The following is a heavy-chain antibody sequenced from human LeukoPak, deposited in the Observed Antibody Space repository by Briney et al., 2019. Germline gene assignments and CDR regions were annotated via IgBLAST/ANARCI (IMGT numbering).Heavy chain of an antibody. CDR2: IYYSGST. D-gene: IGHD3-10*01. Sequence: KTSETLSLTCTVSGDSTSNYYWGWIRQPPGKGREWIGYIYYSGSTNYNTSLKSRVPMSLDTSKNQFSLTLSSVTAADTAVYYCARTNYYGSGSYYFDYWGQGTLVTVS. CDR3: ARTNYYGSGSYYFDY. J-gene: IGHJ4*02. CDR1: GDSTSNYY. V-gene: IGHV4-59*01.